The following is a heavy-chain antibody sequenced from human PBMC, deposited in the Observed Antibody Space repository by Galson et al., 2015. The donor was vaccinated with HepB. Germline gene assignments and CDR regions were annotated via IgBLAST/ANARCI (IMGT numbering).Heavy chain of an antibody. D-gene: IGHD2-15*01. CDR1: GYSFTSYW. CDR2: IDPSDSYT. Sequence: QSGAEVKKPGESLRISCKGSGYSFTSYWISWVRQMPGKGLEWMGRIDPSDSYTNYSPSFQGHVTISADKSISTAYLQWSSLKASDTAMYYCARNQLYCSGGSCYYYFDYWGQGTLVTVSS. J-gene: IGHJ4*02. V-gene: IGHV5-10-1*01. CDR3: ARNQLYCSGGSCYYYFDY.